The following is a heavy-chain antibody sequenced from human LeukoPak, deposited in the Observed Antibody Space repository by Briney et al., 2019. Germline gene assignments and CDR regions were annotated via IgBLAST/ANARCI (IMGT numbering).Heavy chain of an antibody. Sequence: GGSLRLSCAASGFTFSSYAMSWVRQAPGKGLEWVSAISGSGGSTYYADSVKGRFTISRDNSKNTLYLQMNSLRAAETAVYYCAKGHGGSSWVFDYWGQGTLVTVSS. CDR2: ISGSGGST. D-gene: IGHD6-13*01. CDR1: GFTFSSYA. V-gene: IGHV3-23*01. CDR3: AKGHGGSSWVFDY. J-gene: IGHJ4*02.